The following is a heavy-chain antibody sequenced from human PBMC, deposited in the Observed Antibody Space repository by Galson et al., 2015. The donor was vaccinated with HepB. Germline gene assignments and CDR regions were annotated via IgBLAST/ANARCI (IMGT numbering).Heavy chain of an antibody. J-gene: IGHJ4*02. Sequence: SLRLSCAASGFIFVDYAMSWFRQAPGKGLEWVGFIRSKTYGGTTEYAASVKGRFTISRDDSKSIVYLQMNSLKTEDTAVYYCIKSLGSSGWYLFDYWGQGTLVTVSS. D-gene: IGHD6-19*01. V-gene: IGHV3-49*03. CDR3: IKSLGSSGWYLFDY. CDR2: IRSKTYGGTT. CDR1: GFIFVDYA.